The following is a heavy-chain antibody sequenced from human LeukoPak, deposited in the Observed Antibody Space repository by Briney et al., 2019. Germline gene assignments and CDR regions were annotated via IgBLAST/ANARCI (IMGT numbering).Heavy chain of an antibody. V-gene: IGHV1-69*06. CDR1: GGTFSSYA. Sequence: SVKVSRKASGGTFSSYAISWVRQAPGQGLEWMGGIIPIFGTANYAQKFQDRVTITADKSTSTAYMKLSSLRSEDTAVYYCARVVGLTGYSSNWYSGYYYYMDVWGKGTTVTVSS. D-gene: IGHD6-13*01. CDR3: ARVVGLTGYSSNWYSGYYYYMDV. CDR2: IIPIFGTA. J-gene: IGHJ6*03.